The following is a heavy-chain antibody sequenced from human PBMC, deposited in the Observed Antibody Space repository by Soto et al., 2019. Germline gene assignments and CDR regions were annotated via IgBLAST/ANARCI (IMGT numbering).Heavy chain of an antibody. Sequence: QVQLVQSGAEVKKPGSSVKVSCKASGGTFSSYAISWVRQAPGQGLEWMGGIIPIFGTANYAQKFQGRVTITADEYTSTAYMELSSRRSEDTAVYYCARLERSWRTTSRWFDPWGQGTLFTVSS. CDR1: GGTFSSYA. V-gene: IGHV1-69*01. CDR3: ARLERSWRTTSRWFDP. CDR2: IIPIFGTA. D-gene: IGHD6-13*01. J-gene: IGHJ5*02.